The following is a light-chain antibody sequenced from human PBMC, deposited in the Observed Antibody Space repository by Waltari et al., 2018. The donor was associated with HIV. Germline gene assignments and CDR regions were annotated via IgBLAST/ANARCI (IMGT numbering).Light chain of an antibody. V-gene: IGLV3-1*01. CDR3: QTWDTSSYF. CDR1: ILRSRY. Sequence: SYELTQHPSVSVSPGQTASIACSGGILRSRYDSWYQQKPGQSPVLVIYRDVKRPSGIPERFSGSNSGNTATLTITGAQAMDEADYYCQTWDTSSYFFGSGTKVTVL. J-gene: IGLJ1*01. CDR2: RDV.